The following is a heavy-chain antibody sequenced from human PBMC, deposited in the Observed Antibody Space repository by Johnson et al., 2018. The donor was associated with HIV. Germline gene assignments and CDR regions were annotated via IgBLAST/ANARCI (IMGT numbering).Heavy chain of an antibody. CDR3: ARGNKGYSSGWDAFDI. CDR2: IYNDGSRT. Sequence: VQLVESGGGFVQPGGSLRLSCAASGFAFRTYWLVWVRQVPGKRPVWVARIYNDGSRTTYADSVRGRFTISRDNAKYTVDLQMNSLRVEDTAVYYCARGNKGYSSGWDAFDIWGQGTMVTVSS. CDR1: GFAFRTYW. J-gene: IGHJ3*02. D-gene: IGHD6-19*01. V-gene: IGHV3-74*03.